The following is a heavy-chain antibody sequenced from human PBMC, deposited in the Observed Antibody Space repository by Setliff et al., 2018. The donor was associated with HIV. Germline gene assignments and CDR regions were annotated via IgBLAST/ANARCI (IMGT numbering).Heavy chain of an antibody. CDR1: GGTFSSHA. V-gene: IGHV1-69*10. CDR2: IIPIVDKT. Sequence: SVKVSCKASGGTFSSHAINWVRQAPGQGLEWMGGIIPIVDKTNYAQKFQGRVAITADKSTITAYMELSSLRSEDTAVYYCARGRYGSGTYWGLYYYYYMDVWGKGTTVTVSS. D-gene: IGHD3-10*01. CDR3: ARGRYGSGTYWGLYYYYYMDV. J-gene: IGHJ6*03.